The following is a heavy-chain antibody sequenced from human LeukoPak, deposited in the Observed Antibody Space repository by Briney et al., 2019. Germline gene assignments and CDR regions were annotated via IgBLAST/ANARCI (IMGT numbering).Heavy chain of an antibody. D-gene: IGHD2/OR15-2a*01. CDR3: ARVSLSDAFDI. V-gene: IGHV4-4*07. J-gene: IGHJ3*02. CDR2: IYTSGST. CDR1: GGSISSYY. Sequence: ASETLSLTCSVSGGSISSYYWSWIRQPAGKGLEWIGRIYTSGSTNYNPSLRSRVTMSVDTSKNQFSLKLSSVTAADTAVYYCARVSLSDAFDIWGQGTMVTVSS.